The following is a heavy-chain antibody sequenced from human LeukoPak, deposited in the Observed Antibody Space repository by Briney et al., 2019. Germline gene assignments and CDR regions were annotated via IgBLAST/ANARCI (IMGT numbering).Heavy chain of an antibody. CDR2: IYTSGST. CDR3: ASTGGRRYSYGHVTPGADAFDI. D-gene: IGHD5-18*01. J-gene: IGHJ3*02. Sequence: SETLSLTCTVSGGSISSYYWSWIRQPPGKGLEWIGYIYTSGSTNYNPSLKSRVTISVDTSKNQFSLKLSSVTAADTAVYYCASTGGRRYSYGHVTPGADAFDIWGQGTMVTVSS. CDR1: GGSISSYY. V-gene: IGHV4-4*09.